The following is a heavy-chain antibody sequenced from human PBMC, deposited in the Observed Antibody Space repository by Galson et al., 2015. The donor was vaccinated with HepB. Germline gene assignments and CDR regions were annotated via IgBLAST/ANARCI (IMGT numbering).Heavy chain of an antibody. D-gene: IGHD3-22*01. CDR3: AREYVGYYDSSGYYVSAFDI. J-gene: IGHJ3*02. V-gene: IGHV4-4*07. Sequence: ETLSLTCTVSGGSISSYYWSWIRQPAGKGLEWIGRIYTSGSTNYNPSLKSRVTMSVDTSKNRFSLKLNSVTAADTAVYYCAREYVGYYDSSGYYVSAFDIWGQGTMVTVSS. CDR1: GGSISSYY. CDR2: IYTSGST.